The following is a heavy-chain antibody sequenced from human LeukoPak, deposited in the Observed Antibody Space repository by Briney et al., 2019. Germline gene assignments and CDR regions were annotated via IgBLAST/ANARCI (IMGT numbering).Heavy chain of an antibody. Sequence: GESLKISCKGSGYSFTSYWIGWVRQMPGKGLEWIGIIYPGDSDTRYSPSFQGQVTISADKSISTAYLQWSSLKASDTAMYYCATSGGDYGDYVAFDAFDIWGQGTMVTVSS. D-gene: IGHD4-17*01. V-gene: IGHV5-51*01. CDR2: IYPGDSDT. CDR1: GYSFTSYW. CDR3: ATSGGDYGDYVAFDAFDI. J-gene: IGHJ3*02.